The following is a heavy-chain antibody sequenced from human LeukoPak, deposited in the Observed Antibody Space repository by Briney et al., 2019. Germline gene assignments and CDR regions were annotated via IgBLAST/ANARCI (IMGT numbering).Heavy chain of an antibody. D-gene: IGHD3-10*01. CDR2: INHSGST. CDR1: GGSFSGYY. CDR3: ARNRYYYGSGSYGVPNWFDP. J-gene: IGHJ5*02. Sequence: SETLSLTCAVYGGSFSGYYWSWIRQPPGKGLEWIGEINHSGSTNYNPSLKSRVTISVDTSKNQFSLKLSSVTAADTAVYYCARNRYYYGSGSYGVPNWFDPWGQGTLVTVSS. V-gene: IGHV4-34*01.